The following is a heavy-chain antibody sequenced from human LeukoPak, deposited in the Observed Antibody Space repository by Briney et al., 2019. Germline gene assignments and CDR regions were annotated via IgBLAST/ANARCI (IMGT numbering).Heavy chain of an antibody. CDR3: ARGYYDFSS. CDR1: GGSISSGGYY. CDR2: IYYSGST. V-gene: IGHV4-61*08. Sequence: SQTLSLTCAVSGGSISSGGYYWSWIRQPPGKGLEWIGYIYYSGSTNYNPSLKSRVTISVDTSKNQFSLKLSSVTAADTAVYYCARGYYDFSSWGQGTLVTVSS. J-gene: IGHJ4*02. D-gene: IGHD3-3*01.